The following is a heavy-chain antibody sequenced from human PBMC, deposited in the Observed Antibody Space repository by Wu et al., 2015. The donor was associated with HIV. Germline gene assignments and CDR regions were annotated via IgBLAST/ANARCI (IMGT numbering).Heavy chain of an antibody. CDR2: IIPIVGKA. CDR1: GGTFNNYA. D-gene: IGHD6-19*01. V-gene: IGHV1-69*11. CDR3: ATSGYRNGWLYYFDQ. Sequence: QVQLVQSGAEARKPESSVKVSCKASGGTFNNYAFTWVRRAPGQGLEWMGRIIPIVGKANYAQKFQGRVTITAEESTRTAYMELSSLTSEDTAVYYCATSGYRNGWLYYFDQWGQGTLVTVSS. J-gene: IGHJ4*02.